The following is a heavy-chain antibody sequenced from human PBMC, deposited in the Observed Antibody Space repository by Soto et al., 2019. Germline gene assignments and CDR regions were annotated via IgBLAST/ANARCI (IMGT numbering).Heavy chain of an antibody. CDR1: GGTFSSYA. CDR2: IIPIFGTA. D-gene: IGHD3-22*01. V-gene: IGHV1-69*13. CDR3: ARDQFYYDSSGRDYYYYGMDV. J-gene: IGHJ6*02. Sequence: SVKVSCKASGGTFSSYAISWVRQAPGQGLEWMGGIIPIFGTANYAQRFQGRVTITADESTSTAYMELSSLRSEDTAVYYCARDQFYYDSSGRDYYYYGMDVWGQGTTVTVSS.